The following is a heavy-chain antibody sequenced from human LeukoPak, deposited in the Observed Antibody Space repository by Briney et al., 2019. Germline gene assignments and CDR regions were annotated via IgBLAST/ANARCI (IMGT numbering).Heavy chain of an antibody. Sequence: SQTLSLTCTVSAGSISSSSFYWDWIREPAGKGLEWIVAMVYSGSTYYNTSLKSRINISVDTSKNQFSLTLSSVIAADTAVYYCARHSRSGYSDYESAFDIWGQGTMVIVSS. CDR1: AGSISSSSFY. D-gene: IGHD5-12*01. V-gene: IGHV4-39*01. J-gene: IGHJ3*02. CDR2: MVYSGST. CDR3: ARHSRSGYSDYESAFDI.